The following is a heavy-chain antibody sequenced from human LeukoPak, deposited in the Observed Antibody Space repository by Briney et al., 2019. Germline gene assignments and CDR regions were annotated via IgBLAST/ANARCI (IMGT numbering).Heavy chain of an antibody. V-gene: IGHV1-2*02. D-gene: IGHD1-1*01. CDR1: VYTFTYYY. Sequence: ASVSVSFTPSVYTFTYYYMHWVRQAPGQGLEWMGWINPNSGTNYAQKFQGRVTMTRDTSISTAYMELTRLTSDDTAVYYCARNRWMDYWGQGTLVSVSS. CDR3: ARNRWMDY. CDR2: INPNSGT. J-gene: IGHJ4*02.